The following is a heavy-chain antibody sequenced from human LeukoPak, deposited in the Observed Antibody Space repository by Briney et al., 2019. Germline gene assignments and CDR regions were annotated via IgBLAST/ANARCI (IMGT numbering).Heavy chain of an antibody. CDR1: GFTFSSYW. D-gene: IGHD4-17*01. J-gene: IGHJ3*02. Sequence: PGGSLRLSCAASGFTFSSYWMHWVRQGPGKGLVWVSRIKTDGSSTNYADSVKGRFTISRDNAKDTLYLQMNSLRVEDTAVYYCARASPASYGDFDSWGQGTMVTVSS. CDR2: IKTDGSST. CDR3: ARASPASYGDFDS. V-gene: IGHV3-74*01.